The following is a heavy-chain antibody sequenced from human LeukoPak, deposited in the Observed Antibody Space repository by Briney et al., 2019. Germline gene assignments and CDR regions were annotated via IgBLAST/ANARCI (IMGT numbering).Heavy chain of an antibody. CDR1: GYTVTGYY. CDR2: INPSTTGT. D-gene: IGHD2-21*02. J-gene: IGHJ4*02. CDR3: AKHLVVVTAIFDY. V-gene: IGHV1-2*02. Sequence: ASVKVSCKASGYTVTGYYIHWVRQAPAQGLEWMGWINPSTTGTNYAQKFQGRVTMTRDTSISTAYMELSRLRSDDTAVYYCAKHLVVVTAIFDYWGQGTLVTVSS.